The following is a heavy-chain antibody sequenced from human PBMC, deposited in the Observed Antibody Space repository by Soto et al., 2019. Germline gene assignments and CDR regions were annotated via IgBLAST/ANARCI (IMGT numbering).Heavy chain of an antibody. CDR1: GYSFTSYW. V-gene: IGHV5-51*01. CDR2: IYPGDSDT. J-gene: IGHJ4*02. Sequence: GESLKISCKGSGYSFTSYWIGWVRQMPGKGLEWMGIIYPGDSDTRYSPSFQGQVTISADKSISTAYLQWSSLKASDTAMYYCARRPRRPYYYDSSGYPYFGDGDQGSL. CDR3: ARRPRRPYYYDSSGYPYFGD. D-gene: IGHD3-22*01.